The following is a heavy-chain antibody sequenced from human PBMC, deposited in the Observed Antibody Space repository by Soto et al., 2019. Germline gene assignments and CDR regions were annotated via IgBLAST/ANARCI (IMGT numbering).Heavy chain of an antibody. D-gene: IGHD2-15*01. CDR1: GFTFSSYW. CDR2: IKQDGSEK. J-gene: IGHJ6*02. Sequence: GGSLRLSCAASGFTFSSYWMSWVRQAPGKGLEWVANIKQDGSEKYYVGHVKGRFTISRDNAQNTLYLQMNSLRAEDTAVYYCARGAGYCSGGSCLRYYYGMDVWGQGTTVTVSS. CDR3: ARGAGYCSGGSCLRYYYGMDV. V-gene: IGHV3-7*05.